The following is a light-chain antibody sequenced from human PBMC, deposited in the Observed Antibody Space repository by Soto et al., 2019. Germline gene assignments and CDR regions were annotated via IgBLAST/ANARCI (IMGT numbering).Light chain of an antibody. CDR1: SSNIGSNH. V-gene: IGLV1-47*01. Sequence: QSVLTQPPSASETPGQRVTISCSGSSSNIGSNHVYWYQHLPGTAPKLLIYRNNQRPSGVPDRFSGSKSGTSASLAISGLRSEDEAAYYCATWDDRLSGHVFGSGTKLTVL. CDR2: RNN. J-gene: IGLJ1*01. CDR3: ATWDDRLSGHV.